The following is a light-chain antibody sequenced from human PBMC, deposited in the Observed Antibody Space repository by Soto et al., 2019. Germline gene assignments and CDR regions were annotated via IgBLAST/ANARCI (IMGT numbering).Light chain of an antibody. CDR2: AAS. CDR3: QQSYSPPFT. V-gene: IGKV1-39*01. Sequence: DIQMTQSPSSLSASVGDGVAITCRASQTISSYLNWYQQRPGIAPRLLIYAASTLQSGVPSRFSGRGFATNFTLAINSLQPEDFATYYCQQSYSPPFTVGPGTKVDIK. J-gene: IGKJ3*01. CDR1: QTISSY.